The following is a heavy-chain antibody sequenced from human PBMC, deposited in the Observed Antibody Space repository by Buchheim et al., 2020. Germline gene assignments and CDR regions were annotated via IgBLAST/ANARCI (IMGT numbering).Heavy chain of an antibody. J-gene: IGHJ4*02. D-gene: IGHD6-19*01. CDR3: AKPMAVPGPGY. CDR1: GFTFSNYA. Sequence: EVQLLESGGGLVKPGGSLRLSCAASGFTFSNYAMSWVRQAPGKGLEWVSVISGGGETTSYADSVKGRLTISRDNSKNTLYLQMNSLRAEDTAIYYCAKPMAVPGPGYWGQGTL. CDR2: ISGGGETT. V-gene: IGHV3-23*01.